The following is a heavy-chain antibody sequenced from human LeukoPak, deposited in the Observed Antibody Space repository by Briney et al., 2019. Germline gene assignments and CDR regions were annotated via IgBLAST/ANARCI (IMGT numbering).Heavy chain of an antibody. J-gene: IGHJ2*01. CDR2: ISNDGTVT. Sequence: GGSLRLSCAASGFTFSSYGMHWVRQAPGKGLEWVAVISNDGTVTYYADSVKGRFTISRDNSKNTLYLQMNSLRAEDTAVYYCAKDWGYWYFDLWGRGTLVTVSS. V-gene: IGHV3-30*18. CDR3: AKDWGYWYFDL. CDR1: GFTFSSYG. D-gene: IGHD3-16*01.